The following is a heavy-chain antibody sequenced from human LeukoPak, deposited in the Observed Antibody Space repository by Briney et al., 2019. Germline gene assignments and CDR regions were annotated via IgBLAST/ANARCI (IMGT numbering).Heavy chain of an antibody. CDR1: GXSFSGYY. D-gene: IGHD4-17*01. J-gene: IGHJ4*02. CDR3: ARFGEPYGDLLDY. Sequence: SETLSLTCAVYGXSFSGYYWSWIRQPPGKGLEWIVEINHSGSTNYNPSLKSRVTISVDTSKNQFSLKLSSVTAADTAVYYCARFGEPYGDLLDYWGQGTLVTVSS. CDR2: INHSGST. V-gene: IGHV4-34*01.